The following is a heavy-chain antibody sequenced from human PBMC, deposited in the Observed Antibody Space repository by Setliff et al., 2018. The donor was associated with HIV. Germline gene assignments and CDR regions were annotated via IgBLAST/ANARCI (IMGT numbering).Heavy chain of an antibody. CDR3: AREGIAAAGSYSYGFGQIDY. Sequence: GSLRLSCAASGFTFSSYDMHWVRQVKGRGLEWVSSINSAGDTHYSGSVKGRFTISRDNAKNSLYLQMNSLRAEDTAVYYCAREGIAAAGSYSYGFGQIDYWGQGTLVTVSS. D-gene: IGHD6-13*01. CDR1: GFTFSSYD. J-gene: IGHJ4*02. CDR2: INSAGDT. V-gene: IGHV3-13*01.